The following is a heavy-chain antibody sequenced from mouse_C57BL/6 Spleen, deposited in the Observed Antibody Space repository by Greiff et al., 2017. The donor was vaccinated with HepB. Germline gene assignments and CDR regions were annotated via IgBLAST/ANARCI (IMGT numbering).Heavy chain of an antibody. CDR3: ARSGVHGRWYFDV. CDR1: GYTFTSYW. J-gene: IGHJ1*03. Sequence: VQLQQPGAELVKPGASVKLSCKASGYTFTSYWMHWVKQRPGQGLEWIGMIHPNSGSTNYNEKFKSKATLTVGKSSSTAYMQLSSLTSEDSAVYYCARSGVHGRWYFDVWGTGTTVTVSS. D-gene: IGHD1-1*01. CDR2: IHPNSGST. V-gene: IGHV1-64*01.